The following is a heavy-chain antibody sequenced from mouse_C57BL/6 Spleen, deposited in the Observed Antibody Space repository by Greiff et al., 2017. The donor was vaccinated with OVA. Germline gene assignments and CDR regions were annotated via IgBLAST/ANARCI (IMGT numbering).Heavy chain of an antibody. CDR3: ARAAYYAMDY. V-gene: IGHV5-17*01. J-gene: IGHJ4*01. CDR1: GFTFSDYG. Sequence: EVQGVESGGGLVKPGGSLKLSCAASGFTFSDYGMHWVRQAPEQGLEWVAYISSGSSTIYYADTVKGRFTISRDNAKNTLFLQMTSLRSEDTAMYYCARAAYYAMDYWGQGTSVTVSS. CDR2: ISSGSSTI.